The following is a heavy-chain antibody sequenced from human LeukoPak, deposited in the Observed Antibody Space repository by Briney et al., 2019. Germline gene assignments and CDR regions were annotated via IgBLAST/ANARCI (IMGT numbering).Heavy chain of an antibody. CDR3: AGMTTVVTSYYFDY. Sequence: SETLSLTCTVSGGSISSYYWSWIRQPPGKGLEWIGYIYYSGSTNYNPSLKSRVTISVDTSKNQFSLKLSSVTAADTAVYYCAGMTTVVTSYYFDYWGQGTLVTVSS. V-gene: IGHV4-59*08. CDR2: IYYSGST. CDR1: GGSISSYY. D-gene: IGHD4-23*01. J-gene: IGHJ4*02.